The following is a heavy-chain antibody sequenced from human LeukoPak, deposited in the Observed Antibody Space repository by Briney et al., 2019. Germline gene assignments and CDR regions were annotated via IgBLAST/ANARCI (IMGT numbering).Heavy chain of an antibody. CDR1: GFTFSSYE. D-gene: IGHD3-22*01. Sequence: TGGSLRLSCAASGFTFSSYEMNWVRQAPGKGLEWVSYISSSGSTIYYADSVKGRFTISRDNAKNSLYLQMNSLRAEDTAVYHCARDLEYYYDSSGYPFYYYYGMDVWGQGTTVTVSS. CDR2: ISSSGSTI. V-gene: IGHV3-48*03. CDR3: ARDLEYYYDSSGYPFYYYYGMDV. J-gene: IGHJ6*02.